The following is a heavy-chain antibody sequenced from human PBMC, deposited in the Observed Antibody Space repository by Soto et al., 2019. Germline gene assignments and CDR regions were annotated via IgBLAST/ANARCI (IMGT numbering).Heavy chain of an antibody. CDR2: IYYSGNT. CDR3: ASHYDSSGYPFDY. V-gene: IGHV4-59*01. D-gene: IGHD3-22*01. Sequence: SETLSLTCTVSGGSISSYYWSWIRQPPGKGLEWIGYIYYSGNTNYNPSLKSRVTISVDTSKNQFSLKLSSVTAADTAVYYCASHYDSSGYPFDYWGRGTLVTVSS. CDR1: GGSISSYY. J-gene: IGHJ4*02.